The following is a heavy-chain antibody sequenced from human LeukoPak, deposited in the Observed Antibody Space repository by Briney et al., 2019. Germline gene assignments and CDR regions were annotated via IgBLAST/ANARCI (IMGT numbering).Heavy chain of an antibody. CDR3: AGLRKNCYYDL. V-gene: IGHV1-69*04. J-gene: IGHJ2*01. CDR2: IIPIFGIA. CDR1: GGTFRSYA. Sequence: SVKVSCKASGGTFRSYAISWVRQAPGQGLEWLGRIIPIFGIANYAQKFRGRVTITADKTTSTAYMELSSLRSEDTAVYYCAGLRKNCYYDLWGRGTLVTVSS.